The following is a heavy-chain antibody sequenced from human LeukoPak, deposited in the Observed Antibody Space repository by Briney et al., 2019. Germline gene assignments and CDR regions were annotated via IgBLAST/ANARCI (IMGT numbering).Heavy chain of an antibody. V-gene: IGHV3-21*04. Sequence: GGSLRLSCEASGLTFSSYSMNWVRQAPGKGLEWVSSISSGSTYIFYTDSVQGRFTISRDNAKNSLYLQMNSLRTEDTALYFTAKYIVSRFCIGGTSYPSFDSWGPGHLFTDSP. CDR1: GLTFSSYS. D-gene: IGHD2-15*01. J-gene: IGHJ4*01. CDR2: ISSGSTYI. CDR3: AKYIVSRFCIGGTSYPSFDS.